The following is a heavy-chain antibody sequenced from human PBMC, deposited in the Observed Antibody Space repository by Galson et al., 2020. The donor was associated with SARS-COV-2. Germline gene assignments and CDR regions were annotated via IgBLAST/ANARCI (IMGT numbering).Heavy chain of an antibody. CDR2: IHRSGTT. CDR1: NYSISSGYY. Sequence: SQTLSLTCSVSNYSISSGYYWMWIRQSPEKGLEWIANIHRSGTTYYNPSLKSRASISIDTSKNQFSLRLTSMTAAESAVYFCARQAVAKTNYFDYWGQGVRVTVSA. CDR3: ARQAVAKTNYFDY. V-gene: IGHV4-38-2*02. J-gene: IGHJ4*02. D-gene: IGHD1-7*01.